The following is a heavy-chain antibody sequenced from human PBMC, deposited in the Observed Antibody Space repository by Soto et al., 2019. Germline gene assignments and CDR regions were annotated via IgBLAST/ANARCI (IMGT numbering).Heavy chain of an antibody. CDR3: AAAYCADDRSNLGWYFNF. Sequence: QVQLVQSGAEVKKPGSSVKVSCKSSVASFTSYTFSWVRQAPGQGLEWLGRIIPIFDVPNYAQDFQGRVTITADKSTTTAYMALSSLRSEDTAVYYCAAAYCADDRSNLGWYFNFWGQGTLVTVSS. D-gene: IGHD2-21*02. J-gene: IGHJ4*02. V-gene: IGHV1-69*02. CDR2: IIPIFDVP. CDR1: VASFTSYT.